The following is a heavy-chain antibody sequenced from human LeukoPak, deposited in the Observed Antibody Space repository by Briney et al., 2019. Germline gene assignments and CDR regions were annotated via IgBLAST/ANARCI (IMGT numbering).Heavy chain of an antibody. CDR3: ASVSGSYALSYYYYGMDV. CDR2: ISSSSDII. D-gene: IGHD1-26*01. J-gene: IGHJ6*02. CDR1: GFTFSTRS. V-gene: IGHV3-48*04. Sequence: QPGGSLRLSCAASGFTFSTRSMNWVRQAPGKGLEWVSYISSSSDIIHYADSVKGRFTISRDNAKNSLYLQMNSLRAEDTAVYYCASVSGSYALSYYYYGMDVWGQGTTITVSS.